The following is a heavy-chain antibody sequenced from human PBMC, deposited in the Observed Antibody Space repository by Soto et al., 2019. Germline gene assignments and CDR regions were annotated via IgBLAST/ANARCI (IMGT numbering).Heavy chain of an antibody. V-gene: IGHV4-30-2*01. CDR3: VRGSGRYAY. CDR1: GGSISSGGYS. Sequence: SETLSLTCAVSGGSISSGGYSWSWIRQPPGKGLEWIGYIYHSGSTYYNPSLKSRVTISVDTSNNQSSLKLTSVTAADTAFYYCVRGSGRYAYWGQGTLVTVSS. D-gene: IGHD6-19*01. J-gene: IGHJ4*02. CDR2: IYHSGST.